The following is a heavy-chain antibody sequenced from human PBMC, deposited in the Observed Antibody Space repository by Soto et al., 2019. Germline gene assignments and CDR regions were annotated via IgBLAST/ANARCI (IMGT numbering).Heavy chain of an antibody. CDR1: GFTFSSYE. V-gene: IGHV3-48*03. CDR2: ISSSGSTI. J-gene: IGHJ6*02. D-gene: IGHD3-3*01. CDR3: ARAVTILGVFIWASDGMDV. Sequence: GGSLRLSCAASGFTFSSYEMNWVRQAPGKGLEWVAYISSSGSTIYYADSVKGRFTISRDNAKNSLYLQMNSLRAEDTAVYYCARAVTILGVFIWASDGMDVWGQVKTFTV.